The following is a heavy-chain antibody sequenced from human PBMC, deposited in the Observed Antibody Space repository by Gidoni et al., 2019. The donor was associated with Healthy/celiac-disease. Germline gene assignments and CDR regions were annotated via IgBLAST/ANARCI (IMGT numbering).Heavy chain of an antibody. Sequence: EVQLLESGGGLVQPGGSLRLSCAASGFTFSSTAMSWVRQAPGKGLEWVAVISVSVGSTYYADSVKGRFTISRDNSKNTLYLQMNSLRAEDTAVYYCAKDLPVAGLYYYYYVMDVWGQGTTVTVSS. CDR1: GFTFSSTA. D-gene: IGHD6-19*01. CDR3: AKDLPVAGLYYYYYVMDV. J-gene: IGHJ6*02. V-gene: IGHV3-23*01. CDR2: ISVSVGST.